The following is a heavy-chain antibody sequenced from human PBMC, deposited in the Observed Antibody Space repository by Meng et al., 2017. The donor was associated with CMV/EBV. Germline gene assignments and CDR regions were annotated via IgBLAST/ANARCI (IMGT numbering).Heavy chain of an antibody. D-gene: IGHD3-10*01. CDR2: IRYDGSNK. Sequence: GESLKISCAASGFTFSSYGMHWVRQAPGKGLEWVAFIRYDGSNKYYADSVEGRFTISRDNSKNTLYLQMNSLRAEDTAVYYCAKDSVVFRYGSGSYPYFDYWGQGTLVTVSS. J-gene: IGHJ4*02. V-gene: IGHV3-30*02. CDR1: GFTFSSYG. CDR3: AKDSVVFRYGSGSYPYFDY.